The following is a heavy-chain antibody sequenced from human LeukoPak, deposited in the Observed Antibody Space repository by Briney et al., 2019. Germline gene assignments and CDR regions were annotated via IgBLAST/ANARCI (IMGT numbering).Heavy chain of an antibody. Sequence: SETLSLTGTVSGGSISSGSYYWSWIRQPAGKGLEWIGRIYTSGSTNYNPSLKSRVTISVDTSKNQFSLKLSSVTAADTAVYYCARERLGTFDYWGQGTLVTVSS. CDR2: IYTSGST. CDR1: GGSISSGSYY. D-gene: IGHD1-1*01. V-gene: IGHV4-61*02. CDR3: ARERLGTFDY. J-gene: IGHJ4*02.